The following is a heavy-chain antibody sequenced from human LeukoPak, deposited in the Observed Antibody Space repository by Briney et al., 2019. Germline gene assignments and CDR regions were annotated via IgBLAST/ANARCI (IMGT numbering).Heavy chain of an antibody. CDR1: GYTFTSYG. D-gene: IGHD2-8*01. CDR2: VDPEDGET. Sequence: ASVKVSCKASGYTFTSYGISWVRQAPGKGLEWMGLVDPEDGETIYAEKFQGRVTITADTSTDTAYMELSSLRSEDTAVYYCATDSRYCTNGVCYNIPIDYWGQGTLVTVSS. CDR3: ATDSRYCTNGVCYNIPIDY. V-gene: IGHV1-69-2*01. J-gene: IGHJ4*02.